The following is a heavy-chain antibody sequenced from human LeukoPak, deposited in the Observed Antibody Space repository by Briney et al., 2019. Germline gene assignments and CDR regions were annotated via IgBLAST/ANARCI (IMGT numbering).Heavy chain of an antibody. V-gene: IGHV1-69*05. Sequence: RASVKVSCKASGGTFSSYAISWVRQAPGQGLEWMGGIIPIFGTANYAQKFQGRVTITTDGSTSTAYMELSSLRSEDTAVYYCARDGGYSYGTYFDYWGQGTLVTVSS. J-gene: IGHJ4*02. D-gene: IGHD5-18*01. CDR1: GGTFSSYA. CDR2: IIPIFGTA. CDR3: ARDGGYSYGTYFDY.